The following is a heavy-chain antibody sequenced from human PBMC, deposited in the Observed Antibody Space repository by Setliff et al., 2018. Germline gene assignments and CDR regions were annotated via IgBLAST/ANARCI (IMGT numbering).Heavy chain of an antibody. CDR3: ARDEGGYVLNHYMDV. D-gene: IGHD1-1*01. V-gene: IGHV3-53*01. CDR1: GFTVSSNY. J-gene: IGHJ6*03. Sequence: PGGSLRLSCAASGFTVSSNYMNWVRQAPGKGLEWVSAIYTGGRTDSADSVKGRFTISRDGSKNTLYLQMNNLRVEDTAVYYCARDEGGYVLNHYMDVWGKGTTVTVSS. CDR2: IYTGGRT.